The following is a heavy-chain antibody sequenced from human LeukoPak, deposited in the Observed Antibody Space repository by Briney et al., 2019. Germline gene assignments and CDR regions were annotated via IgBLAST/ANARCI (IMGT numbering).Heavy chain of an antibody. CDR2: ISDYNGNT. Sequence: ASVKVSCKASGYTFTSYGISWVRQAPGQGLEWMGWISDYNGNTNYAQKLQGRGTMTTDTSTSTAYMELRSLRSDDTAVYYCARGLVRNYDILTGYLSLNWFDPWGQGTLVTVSS. CDR1: GYTFTSYG. CDR3: ARGLVRNYDILTGYLSLNWFDP. D-gene: IGHD3-9*01. J-gene: IGHJ5*02. V-gene: IGHV1-18*01.